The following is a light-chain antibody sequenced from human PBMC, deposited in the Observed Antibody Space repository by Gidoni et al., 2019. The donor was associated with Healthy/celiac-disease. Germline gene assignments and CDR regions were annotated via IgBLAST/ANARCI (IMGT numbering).Light chain of an antibody. Sequence: EIVLPQSPATLSLSPGERATLSCRASQSVSSYLAWYQQKPGQAPRLLIDDASNRATGIPARFSGSGSGTDFTLTISSLEPEDFAVYYCQQRSNWPPWTFGQGTKVEIK. J-gene: IGKJ1*01. CDR1: QSVSSY. CDR2: DAS. CDR3: QQRSNWPPWT. V-gene: IGKV3-11*01.